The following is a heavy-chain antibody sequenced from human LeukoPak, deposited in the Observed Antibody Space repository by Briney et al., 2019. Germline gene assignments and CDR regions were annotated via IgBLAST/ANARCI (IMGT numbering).Heavy chain of an antibody. Sequence: PGGSLRLSCAASGFTFTTYSMSWVRQPPGKGLEWVSSIFPSGGEIHYADSVRGRFTISRDNSKSILSLQMNSLRAEDTAIYYCASAGYSYGAFFDWGQGTLVTVSS. D-gene: IGHD5-18*01. CDR1: GFTFTTYS. CDR3: ASAGYSYGAFFD. J-gene: IGHJ4*02. CDR2: IFPSGGEI. V-gene: IGHV3-23*01.